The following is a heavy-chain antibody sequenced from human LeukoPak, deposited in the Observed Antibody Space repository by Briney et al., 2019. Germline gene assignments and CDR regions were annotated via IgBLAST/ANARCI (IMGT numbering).Heavy chain of an antibody. CDR2: IYSGGST. CDR3: ARSNDAFDI. J-gene: IGHJ3*02. Sequence: GGSLRLSCAASGFTVSSNCMNWVRQAPGKGLEWVSIIYSGGSTFYADSVKGRFTISRDNCKNTLHLQMNSLRAEDTAVYYCARSNDAFDIWGQGTMVTVSS. D-gene: IGHD5/OR15-5a*01. V-gene: IGHV3-53*01. CDR1: GFTVSSNC.